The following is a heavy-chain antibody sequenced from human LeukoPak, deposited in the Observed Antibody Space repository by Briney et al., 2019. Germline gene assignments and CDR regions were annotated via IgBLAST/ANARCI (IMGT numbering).Heavy chain of an antibody. CDR2: INPNGGGT. J-gene: IGHJ4*02. D-gene: IGHD6-19*01. Sequence: ASVKVSCKASGYTFTGYYMHWVRQAPGQGLEWMGWINPNGGGTNYAQKFQGRVTMTTDTSTSTAYMELRSLRSDDTAVYYCARGGLGAVAGTDYWGQGTLVTVSS. CDR3: ARGGLGAVAGTDY. CDR1: GYTFTGYY. V-gene: IGHV1-2*02.